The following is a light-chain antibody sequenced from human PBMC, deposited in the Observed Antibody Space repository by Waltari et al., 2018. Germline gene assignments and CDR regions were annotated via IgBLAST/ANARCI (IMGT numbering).Light chain of an antibody. V-gene: IGKV4-1*01. CDR2: WAS. J-gene: IGKJ4*01. Sequence: DIVMTQSPDSLTVSLGERATVNCKSSQSVLSSSNNKNFLAWYQQKPGQPPKLLIYWASTRGSGVPDRFSGSGSGTDFTLTISSLQAEDFATYYCQQTYSVPLTFGGGTKVEVK. CDR1: QSVLSSSNNKNF. CDR3: QQTYSVPLT.